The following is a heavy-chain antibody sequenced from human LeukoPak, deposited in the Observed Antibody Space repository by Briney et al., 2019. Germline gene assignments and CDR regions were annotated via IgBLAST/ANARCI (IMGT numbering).Heavy chain of an antibody. CDR1: GFTFSSYG. V-gene: IGHV3-7*01. J-gene: IGHJ5*02. Sequence: GGSLRLSCAASGFTFSSYGMSWVRQAPGKGLEWVANIKQDGSEKYYVDSVKGRFTISRDNAKNSLYLQMNSLRAEDTDVYYCARDRSSGWYGTGNWFAPRGQGTMATVSS. CDR3: ARDRSSGWYGTGNWFAP. D-gene: IGHD6-19*01. CDR2: IKQDGSEK.